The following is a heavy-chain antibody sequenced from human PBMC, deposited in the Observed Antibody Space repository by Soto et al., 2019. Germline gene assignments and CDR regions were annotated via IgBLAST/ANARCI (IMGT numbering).Heavy chain of an antibody. V-gene: IGHV3-23*01. CDR3: ARKCFGSSTWYGGYFDY. D-gene: IGHD1-26*01. CDR1: GFTFSLYT. J-gene: IGHJ4*02. CDR2: ISDSGENT. Sequence: EVQLLESGGGLVQPGGFLRLSCAASGFTFSLYTMTWVRQAPGKGLEWVAGISDSGENTDYADSVKGRFTISRDNSKNTLYLQMSSLRAEDTAVYYCARKCFGSSTWYGGYFDYWGQGTLVAVSS.